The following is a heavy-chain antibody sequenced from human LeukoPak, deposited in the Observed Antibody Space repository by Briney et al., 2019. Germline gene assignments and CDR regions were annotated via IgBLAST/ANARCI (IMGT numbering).Heavy chain of an antibody. D-gene: IGHD4-11*01. CDR3: ARGGPVFAWITTSYNWFDS. V-gene: IGHV4-34*01. J-gene: IGHJ5*01. CDR2: INHSGST. CDR1: GGSFSGYY. Sequence: SETLSLTCAVYGGSFSGYYWSWIRQPPGKGLEWIGEINHSGSTNYNPSLKSRVTISVDTSKNQFSLKLSSVTAADTAVYYCARGGPVFAWITTSYNWFDSWGQGTLVTVSS.